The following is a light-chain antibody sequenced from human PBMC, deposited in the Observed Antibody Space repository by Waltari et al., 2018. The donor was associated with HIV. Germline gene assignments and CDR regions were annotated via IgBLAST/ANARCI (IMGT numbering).Light chain of an antibody. Sequence: SYVLTQPASVSVAPGQTADVTCGGDTVESKSVNWYQHKAGKAPVLVLYDDSDRPSGIPERFSGSNFRDTATLTITRVEAGDEADYYCHVWESSSDEYVFGTGTKVTV. J-gene: IGLJ1*01. CDR2: DDS. V-gene: IGLV3-21*02. CDR1: TVESKS. CDR3: HVWESSSDEYV.